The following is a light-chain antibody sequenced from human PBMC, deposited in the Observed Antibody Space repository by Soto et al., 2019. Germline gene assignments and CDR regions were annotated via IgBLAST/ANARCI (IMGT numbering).Light chain of an antibody. CDR3: MQSTQLPPT. V-gene: IGKV2D-29*02. Sequence: DVVMTQTPLSLSVAPGQPASISCKSSQSLLHITGETFLFWYLQKPGQSPQLLIYEVSTRVSGVPDRFSGSGSGTDFTLEISRXETDDVGIYNCMQSTQLPPTFGQGTRLEIK. CDR2: EVS. J-gene: IGKJ5*01. CDR1: QSLLHITGETF.